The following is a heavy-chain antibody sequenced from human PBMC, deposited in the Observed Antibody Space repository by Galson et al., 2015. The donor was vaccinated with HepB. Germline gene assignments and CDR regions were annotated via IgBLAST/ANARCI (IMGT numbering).Heavy chain of an antibody. CDR2: IYYSGST. CDR1: GGSISSYY. D-gene: IGHD3-3*01. Sequence: TLSLTCTVSGGSISSYYWSWIRQPPGKGLEWIGYIYYSGSTNYNPSLKSRVTISVDTSKNQFSLKLSSVTAADTAVYYCARAHDFWSGYYTVWFDPWGQGTLVTVSS. CDR3: ARAHDFWSGYYTVWFDP. V-gene: IGHV4-59*01. J-gene: IGHJ5*02.